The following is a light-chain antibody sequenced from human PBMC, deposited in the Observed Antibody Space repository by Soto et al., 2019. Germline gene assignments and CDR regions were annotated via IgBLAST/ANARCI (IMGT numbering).Light chain of an antibody. Sequence: DIVMTQSPDSLAGSLGERATINCKSSQSVLYSSNNKNYLAWYQQKPGQPPKLLIYWASTRASGVPDRFSGSGSGTDFTLTISSLQAEDVAVYYCQQYYSTPLTFGGGTKVDIK. V-gene: IGKV4-1*01. CDR3: QQYYSTPLT. CDR2: WAS. J-gene: IGKJ4*01. CDR1: QSVLYSSNNKNY.